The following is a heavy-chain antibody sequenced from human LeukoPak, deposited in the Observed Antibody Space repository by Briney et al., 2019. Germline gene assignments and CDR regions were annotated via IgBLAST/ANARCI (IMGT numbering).Heavy chain of an antibody. D-gene: IGHD3-10*01. J-gene: IGHJ4*02. CDR2: ISSSGSTI. Sequence: GPLRLSCAASGFTFSDYYMSWIRQAPGKGLEWVSYISSSGSTIYYADSVKGRFTISRDNSKNTLYLQMNSLRAEDTAVYYCARGITMVRGVTRDYWGQGTLVTVSS. CDR3: ARGITMVRGVTRDY. CDR1: GFTFSDYY. V-gene: IGHV3-11*04.